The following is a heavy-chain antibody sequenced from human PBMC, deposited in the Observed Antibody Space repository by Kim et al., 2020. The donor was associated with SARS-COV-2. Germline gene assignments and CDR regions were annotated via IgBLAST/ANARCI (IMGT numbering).Heavy chain of an antibody. CDR1: GFTFSSFG. J-gene: IGHJ6*02. CDR3: AKVVLSLARYYFYGMDV. V-gene: IGHV3-30*18. CDR2: ISSDEKNN. D-gene: IGHD2-2*01. Sequence: GGSLRLSCGASGFTFSSFGMHWVRQAPGKGLEWVAVISSDEKNNYYAESVKGRFTISRDNSKNTMFLQMNSLRPEDTAVYYCAKVVLSLARYYFYGMDVWGQGTMVTVSS.